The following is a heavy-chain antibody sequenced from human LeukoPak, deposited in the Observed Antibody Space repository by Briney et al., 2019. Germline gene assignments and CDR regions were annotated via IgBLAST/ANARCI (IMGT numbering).Heavy chain of an antibody. CDR1: GFTVSSNY. Sequence: GGSLRLSCAASGFTVSSNYMSWVRQAPGKGLEWVSYISSSSSTIYYADSVKGRFTISRDNAKNSLYLQMNSLRAEDTAVYYCARDGGERYSGYCNAFDIWGQGTMVTVSS. CDR2: ISSSSSTI. J-gene: IGHJ3*02. V-gene: IGHV3-48*01. D-gene: IGHD5-12*01. CDR3: ARDGGERYSGYCNAFDI.